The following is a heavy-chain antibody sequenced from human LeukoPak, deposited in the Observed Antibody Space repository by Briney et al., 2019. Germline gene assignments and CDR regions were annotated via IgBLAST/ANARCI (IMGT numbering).Heavy chain of an antibody. D-gene: IGHD1-1*01. CDR2: IYYSGST. V-gene: IGHV4-31*03. Sequence: SQTLSLTCTVSGGSISSGGYYWSWIRQHPGKSLEWIGYIYYSGSTYYNPSLKSRATISVDTSKNQFSLKLSSVTAADTAVYYCARQNEGETNWFDPWGQGTLVTVSS. J-gene: IGHJ5*02. CDR3: ARQNEGETNWFDP. CDR1: GGSISSGGYY.